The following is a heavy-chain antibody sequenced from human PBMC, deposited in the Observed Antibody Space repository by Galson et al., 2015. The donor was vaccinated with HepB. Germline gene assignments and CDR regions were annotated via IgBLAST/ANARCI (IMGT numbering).Heavy chain of an antibody. Sequence: SVKVSCKASGYTFTSYYMHWVRQAPGQGLEWMGIINPSGCSTSYAQKFQGRVTMTRDTSTSTVYMELSSLRSEDTAVYYCARGNVPPTYGSGSYFPDEPYYFDYWGQGTLVTVSS. J-gene: IGHJ4*02. D-gene: IGHD3-10*01. CDR2: INPSGCST. V-gene: IGHV1-46*03. CDR3: ARGNVPPTYGSGSYFPDEPYYFDY. CDR1: GYTFTSYY.